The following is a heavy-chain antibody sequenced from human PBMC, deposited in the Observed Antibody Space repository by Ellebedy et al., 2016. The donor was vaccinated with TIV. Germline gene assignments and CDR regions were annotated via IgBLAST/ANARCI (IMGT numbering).Heavy chain of an antibody. Sequence: PGGSLRLSCAASGFTFSSYAMTWIRQAPGKGLEWVSPITSGSGGGTYYADSVKGRFTIPRDNSKPKLYLQMNILRADDTAVYYCAKDLIYYEQIPWGQGSLVTVSS. J-gene: IGHJ5*02. V-gene: IGHV3-23*01. D-gene: IGHD3-22*01. CDR2: ITSGSGGGT. CDR3: AKDLIYYEQIP. CDR1: GFTFSSYA.